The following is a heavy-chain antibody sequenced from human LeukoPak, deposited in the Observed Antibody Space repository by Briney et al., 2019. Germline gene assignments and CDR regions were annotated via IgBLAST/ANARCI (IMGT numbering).Heavy chain of an antibody. Sequence: GASVKVSCKASGYTFTGYYMHWVRQAPGQGLEWMGWINPNSGGTNYAQKFQGRVTMTRDTSISTAYMELSSLRSEDTAVYYCAYGKYSSNYFDYWGQGTLVTVSS. D-gene: IGHD6-13*01. V-gene: IGHV1-2*02. CDR2: INPNSGGT. CDR3: AYGKYSSNYFDY. CDR1: GYTFTGYY. J-gene: IGHJ4*02.